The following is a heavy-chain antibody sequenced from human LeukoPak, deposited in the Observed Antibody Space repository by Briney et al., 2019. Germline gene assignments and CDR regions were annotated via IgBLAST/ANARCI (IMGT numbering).Heavy chain of an antibody. D-gene: IGHD1-26*01. Sequence: PSETLSLTCAVSGGTFRGFFWSWIRQPPGKGPAWIGEIDHSGSTNYDPSLESRVTLSVDTSKNQVSLTLNSVTAADTAVYYCARVGEVGATRWGQGTLVTVSS. V-gene: IGHV4-34*01. CDR3: ARVGEVGATR. J-gene: IGHJ4*02. CDR1: GGTFRGFF. CDR2: IDHSGST.